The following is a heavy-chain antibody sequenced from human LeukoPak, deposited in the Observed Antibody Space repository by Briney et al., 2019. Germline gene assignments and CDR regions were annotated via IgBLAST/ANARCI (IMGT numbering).Heavy chain of an antibody. Sequence: SETLSLTCTVSGDSISSGDYYWSWIRQPPGKGLEWIGYIYYSGSTYYNPSLKSRVTISVDTSKNQFSLKLSSVTAADTAVYYCARGLSNDAWFDPWGQGTLVTVSS. CDR3: ARGLSNDAWFDP. CDR1: GDSISSGDYY. J-gene: IGHJ5*02. V-gene: IGHV4-30-4*01. D-gene: IGHD1-1*01. CDR2: IYYSGST.